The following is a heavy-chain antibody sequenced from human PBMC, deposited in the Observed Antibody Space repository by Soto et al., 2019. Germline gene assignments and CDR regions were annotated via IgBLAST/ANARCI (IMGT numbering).Heavy chain of an antibody. CDR3: ARDTEATVTTRYGMDV. Sequence: QVQLQESGPGLVKPSGTLSLTCAVSGGSISSSNWWSWVRQPPGKGLEWIGGIYHSGSTNYNPSLKSGVTISVEKSKNQFSLKLSSGTAADTAVYYCARDTEATVTTRYGMDVWGQGTTVTVSS. CDR2: IYHSGST. V-gene: IGHV4-4*02. CDR1: GGSISSSNW. J-gene: IGHJ6*02. D-gene: IGHD4-17*01.